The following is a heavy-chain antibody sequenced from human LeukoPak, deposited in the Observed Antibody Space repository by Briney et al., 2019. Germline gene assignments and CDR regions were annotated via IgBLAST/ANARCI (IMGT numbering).Heavy chain of an antibody. J-gene: IGHJ6*03. CDR3: ARDRFNYYAYFMDV. V-gene: IGHV4-34*01. Sequence: SETLSLTCGVSGGSFSDFYWNWIRQPPGKGLEWIGEIKGSGTTNYNPSLKSRVTMSVDTSKEEVTLKLRSVTAADTAVYYCARDRFNYYAYFMDVWGKGTTVIVSS. CDR1: GGSFSDFY. CDR2: IKGSGTT. D-gene: IGHD3-22*01.